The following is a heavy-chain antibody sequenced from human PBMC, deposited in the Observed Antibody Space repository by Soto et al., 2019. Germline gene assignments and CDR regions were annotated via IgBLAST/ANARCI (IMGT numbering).Heavy chain of an antibody. Sequence: QVQLQESGPGLVKPSGTLSLTCAVSRGSITSSNWWSWVRQPPGKGLEWIGEIFHNGNTYYNPSLKSRVTMSVDTSKNQFSLNLGSVTAADTAVYYCARRTWGMDVWGQGTTVTVSS. V-gene: IGHV4-4*02. J-gene: IGHJ6*02. D-gene: IGHD2-8*01. CDR3: ARRTWGMDV. CDR1: RGSITSSNW. CDR2: IFHNGNT.